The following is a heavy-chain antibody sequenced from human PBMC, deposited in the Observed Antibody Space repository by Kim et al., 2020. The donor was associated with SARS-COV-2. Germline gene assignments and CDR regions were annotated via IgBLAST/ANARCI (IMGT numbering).Heavy chain of an antibody. CDR1: GYTFTSYA. CDR2: INAGNGNT. Sequence: ASVKVSCKASGYTFTSYAMHWVRQAPGQRLEWMGWINAGNGNTKYSQKFQGRVTITRDTSASTAYMELSSLRSEDTAVYYCARDVREKGGATSFDYWGQGTLVTVSS. V-gene: IGHV1-3*01. J-gene: IGHJ4*02. D-gene: IGHD1-26*01. CDR3: ARDVREKGGATSFDY.